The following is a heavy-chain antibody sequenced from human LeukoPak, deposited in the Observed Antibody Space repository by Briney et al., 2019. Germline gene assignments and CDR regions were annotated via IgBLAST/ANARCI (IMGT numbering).Heavy chain of an antibody. Sequence: GESLKISCKGSGYSFTTYWIGWVRQMPGKGLEWMGMIYPGDSDTRYSPSFQGQVTISADKSISTAYLQWSSLKASDTAMYYCASAGGDGYNWFDAFDIWGQGTMVTVSS. V-gene: IGHV5-51*01. CDR3: ASAGGDGYNWFDAFDI. CDR1: GYSFTTYW. D-gene: IGHD5-24*01. J-gene: IGHJ3*02. CDR2: IYPGDSDT.